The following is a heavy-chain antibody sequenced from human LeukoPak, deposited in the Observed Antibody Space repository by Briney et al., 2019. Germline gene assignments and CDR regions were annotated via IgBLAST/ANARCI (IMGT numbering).Heavy chain of an antibody. J-gene: IGHJ4*02. CDR3: GGPRTAFQPFDS. Sequence: SETLSLTCTVSGYSISSDSYWDWIRQPPGKGLEYMGSIYHSGSTYYNPYPSLKSRVTISVDTSKNQFSLKLSSVTAADTAVYYCGGPRTAFQPFDSWGQETLVTVSS. V-gene: IGHV4-38-2*02. CDR2: IYHSGST. CDR1: GYSISSDSY. D-gene: IGHD2-21*02.